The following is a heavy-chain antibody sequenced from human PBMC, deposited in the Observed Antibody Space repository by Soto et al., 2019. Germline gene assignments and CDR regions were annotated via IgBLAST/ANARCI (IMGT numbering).Heavy chain of an antibody. CDR1: GGSISSGGYY. J-gene: IGHJ4*02. D-gene: IGHD3-3*01. CDR2: IYYSGST. Sequence: PSETLSLTCTVSGGSISSGGYYWSWIRQHPGKGLEWIGYIYYSGSTYYNPSLKSRVTMSVDTSKNQFSLKLSSVTAADTAVYYCARSHITIFGVVIEFDYWGQGTLVTVSS. CDR3: ARSHITIFGVVIEFDY. V-gene: IGHV4-31*03.